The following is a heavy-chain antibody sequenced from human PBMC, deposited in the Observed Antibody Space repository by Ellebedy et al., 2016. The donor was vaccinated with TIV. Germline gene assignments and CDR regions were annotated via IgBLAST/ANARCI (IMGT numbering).Heavy chain of an antibody. D-gene: IGHD6-19*01. CDR2: ISSGGTT. CDR3: ARRYTSGWAPFHY. V-gene: IGHV3-66*01. CDR1: GFTVSSNY. J-gene: IGHJ4*02. Sequence: GESLKISCAASGFTVSSNYMSWVRQAPGKGLEWVSVISSGGTTYYADSVKGRFSVSRDNANNTMYLQMNSLRAEDTAIYYWARRYTSGWAPFHYWGQGTLVTVSS.